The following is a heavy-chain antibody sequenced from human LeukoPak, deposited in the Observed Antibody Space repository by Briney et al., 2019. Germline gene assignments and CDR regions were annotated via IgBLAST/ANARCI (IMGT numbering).Heavy chain of an antibody. D-gene: IGHD2-2*01. Sequence: ASVKVSCKASGYTFNNYDINWVRQAPGQGLEWMGWMNPNSGNTGYAQKFQGRFTLTRETFISTAYMELSSLRSEDTAVYYCARGGTSMPDDYWGQGTLVTVSS. CDR1: GYTFNNYD. J-gene: IGHJ4*02. V-gene: IGHV1-8*01. CDR2: MNPNSGNT. CDR3: ARGGTSMPDDY.